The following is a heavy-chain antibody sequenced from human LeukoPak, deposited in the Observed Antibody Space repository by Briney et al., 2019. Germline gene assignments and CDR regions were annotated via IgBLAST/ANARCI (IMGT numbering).Heavy chain of an antibody. V-gene: IGHV4-59*08. CDR2: MSNSGTT. CDR1: DGSISNYF. J-gene: IGHJ3*02. Sequence: PSETLSLTCTVSDGSISNYFWNWIRQPPGKGLQWIGYMSNSGTTNYNPSLKSRVTISVDTSKNQFSLKLSSVTAADTAVYYCARRGFCSSTSCNDGFDIWGQGTMVTVSS. CDR3: ARRGFCSSTSCNDGFDI. D-gene: IGHD2-2*01.